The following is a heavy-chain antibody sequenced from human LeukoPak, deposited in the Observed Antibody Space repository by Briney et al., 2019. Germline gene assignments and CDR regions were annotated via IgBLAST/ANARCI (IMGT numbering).Heavy chain of an antibody. Sequence: SETLSLTCTVSGGSISSYYWSWIRQPPGKGLEWIGYIYYSGSTNYNPTLKSRVTISVDTSKNQFSLKLSSVTAADTAVYYCARGGAVADPYYYYGMDVWGQGTTVTVSS. CDR3: ARGGAVADPYYYYGMDV. CDR2: IYYSGST. CDR1: GGSISSYY. V-gene: IGHV4-59*01. D-gene: IGHD6-19*01. J-gene: IGHJ6*02.